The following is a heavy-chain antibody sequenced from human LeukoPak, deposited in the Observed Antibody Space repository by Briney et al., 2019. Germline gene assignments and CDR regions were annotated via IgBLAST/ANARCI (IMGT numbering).Heavy chain of an antibody. V-gene: IGHV1-69*01. CDR3: VRDGSYYDSSGYYYLY. J-gene: IGHJ4*02. D-gene: IGHD3-22*01. Sequence: SVKVSCKASGGTFSSYAISWVRQAPGQGLEWMGGITPMFGTANYAQKFQGRVTIIADESTSTAYMELSSLRSEDTAVYYCVRDGSYYDSSGYYYLYWGQGTLVTVS. CDR1: GGTFSSYA. CDR2: ITPMFGTA.